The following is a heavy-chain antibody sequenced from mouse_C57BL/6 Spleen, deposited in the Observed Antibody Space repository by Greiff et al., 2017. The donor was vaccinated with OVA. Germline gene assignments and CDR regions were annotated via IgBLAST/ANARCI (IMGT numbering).Heavy chain of an antibody. CDR1: GYAFSSYW. CDR2: IYPGDGDT. V-gene: IGHV1-80*01. J-gene: IGHJ1*03. Sequence: QVQLQQSGAELVKPGASVKISCKASGYAFSSYWMNWVKQRPGKGLEWIGQIYPGDGDTNYNGKFKGKATLTADTSSSTAYMQRSSLTSEDSAVYFCAREAMMVRYFDVWGTGTTVTVSS. D-gene: IGHD2-3*01. CDR3: AREAMMVRYFDV.